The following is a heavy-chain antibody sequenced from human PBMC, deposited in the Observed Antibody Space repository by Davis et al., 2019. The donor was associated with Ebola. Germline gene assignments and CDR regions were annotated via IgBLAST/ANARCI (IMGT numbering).Heavy chain of an antibody. D-gene: IGHD2-8*02. V-gene: IGHV3-74*03. CDR3: SRDLLVQRYGMDV. Sequence: HTGGSLRLSCAGSEFTFSLYWMHWVRQAPGKGLEWVSRISGSGSDTTYADSVKGRFTISRDNDKNTLFLQMNNLRAEDTAVYYCSRDLLVQRYGMDVWGQGTTVIVSS. J-gene: IGHJ6*02. CDR1: EFTFSLYW. CDR2: ISGSGSDT.